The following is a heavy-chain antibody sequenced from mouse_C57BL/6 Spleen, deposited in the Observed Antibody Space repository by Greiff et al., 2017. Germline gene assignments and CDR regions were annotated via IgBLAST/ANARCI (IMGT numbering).Heavy chain of an antibody. J-gene: IGHJ4*01. CDR2: IYPRDGST. Sequence: QVQLQPSGPELVKPGASVKLSCKASGYTFTSYDITWVKQRPGQGLEWIGWIYPRDGSTQYTEKFKGKATLTVDTSSSTAYMELHSLTSEDSAVYFCARRVFFITTDYYAMDYWGQGTSVTVSS. CDR1: GYTFTSYD. D-gene: IGHD1-1*01. CDR3: ARRVFFITTDYYAMDY. V-gene: IGHV1-85*01.